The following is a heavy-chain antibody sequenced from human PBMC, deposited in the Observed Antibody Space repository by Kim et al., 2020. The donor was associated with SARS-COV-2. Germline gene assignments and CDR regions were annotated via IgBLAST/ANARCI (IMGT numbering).Heavy chain of an antibody. CDR2: INAGNGNT. Sequence: ASVKVSCKASGYTFTSYAMQWVRQAPGQRLEWMGWINAGNGNTKYSQKFQGRVTITRDTSASTAYMELSSLRSEDTAVYYCARDLGYYYGSGSYRLGNYGMDVWGQGTTVTVSS. CDR3: ARDLGYYYGSGSYRLGNYGMDV. V-gene: IGHV1-3*01. CDR1: GYTFTSYA. J-gene: IGHJ6*02. D-gene: IGHD3-10*01.